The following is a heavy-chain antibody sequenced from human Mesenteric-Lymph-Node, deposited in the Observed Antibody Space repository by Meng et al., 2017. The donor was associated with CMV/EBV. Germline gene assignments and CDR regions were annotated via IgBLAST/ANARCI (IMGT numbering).Heavy chain of an antibody. V-gene: IGHV1-2*02. CDR1: GYTFTSYD. Sequence: ASVKVSCKASGYTFTSYDINWVRQATGQGLEWMGWINPNSGGTNYAQKFQGRVTMTRDTSISTAYMELSRLRSDDTAVYYCARTMVPAARDPFDYWGQGTLVTVSS. CDR2: INPNSGGT. J-gene: IGHJ4*02. D-gene: IGHD2-2*01. CDR3: ARTMVPAARDPFDY.